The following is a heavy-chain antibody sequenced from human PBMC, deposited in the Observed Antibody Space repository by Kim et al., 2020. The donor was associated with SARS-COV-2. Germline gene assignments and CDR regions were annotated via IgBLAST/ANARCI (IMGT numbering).Heavy chain of an antibody. CDR1: GFTFSSYS. CDR3: ARVWGCSGGSCYWPRLVSYYYYGMDV. J-gene: IGHJ6*02. V-gene: IGHV3-21*01. CDR2: ISSSSSYI. D-gene: IGHD2-15*01. Sequence: GGSLRLSCAASGFTFSSYSMNWVRQAPGKGLEWVSSISSSSSYIYYADSVKGRFTISRDNAKNSLYLQMNSLRAEDTAVYYCARVWGCSGGSCYWPRLVSYYYYGMDVWGQGTTVTVSS.